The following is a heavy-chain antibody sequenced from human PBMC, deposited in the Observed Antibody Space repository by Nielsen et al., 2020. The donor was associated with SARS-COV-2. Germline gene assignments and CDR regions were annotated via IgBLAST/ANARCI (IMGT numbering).Heavy chain of an antibody. V-gene: IGHV3-43*02. CDR3: ARSGTSDGSDY. CDR2: ISGDGGYT. J-gene: IGHJ4*02. CDR1: GFPFDDYA. D-gene: IGHD3-3*01. Sequence: GVLKISCAASGFPFDDYAMHWVRQAPGKGLEWVSLISGDGGYTYYADSVKGRFTISRDNSKNSLYLQMNSLRTEDTAFYYCARSGTSDGSDYWGQGTLVTVSS.